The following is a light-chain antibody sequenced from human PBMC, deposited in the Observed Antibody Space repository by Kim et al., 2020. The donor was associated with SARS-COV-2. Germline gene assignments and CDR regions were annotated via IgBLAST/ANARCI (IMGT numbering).Light chain of an antibody. CDR2: GVS. J-gene: IGKJ1*01. Sequence: EIVLTQSPDTLSLSPGEGAILSCRASQSLGSRSLAWYQQKPGQAPRLLIYGVSNRATGTPDRFTGSGSGTDYTLTITRLEPEDFSMYYCQQYAFSPQTFGQGTKVDIK. CDR1: QSLGSRS. CDR3: QQYAFSPQT. V-gene: IGKV3-20*01.